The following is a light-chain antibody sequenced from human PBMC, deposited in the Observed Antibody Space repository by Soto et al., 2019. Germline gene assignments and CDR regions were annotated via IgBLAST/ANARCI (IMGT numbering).Light chain of an antibody. CDR1: QSISNS. V-gene: IGKV1-39*01. J-gene: IGKJ3*01. CDR2: AAC. Sequence: DIPMTQSPSSLSASVGDRVTITCRATQSISNSLNWYQHKPGEAPKLLMYAACTLQSGVPSRFSCGGSGTDFTLTISSLQPEDFATYFCQQSHSIPFTFGPGTKVDIK. CDR3: QQSHSIPFT.